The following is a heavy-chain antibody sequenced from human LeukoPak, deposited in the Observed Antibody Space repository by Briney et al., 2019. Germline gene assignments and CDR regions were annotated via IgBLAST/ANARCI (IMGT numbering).Heavy chain of an antibody. V-gene: IGHV3-9*01. CDR1: GFTFDDCA. Sequence: GGSLRLSCAASGFTFDDCAMHWVRQAPGKGLEWVSGISWNSGSIGYADSVKGRFTISRDNAKNSLYLQMNSLRAEDTALYYCAKSVVVAATLGYFDYWGQGTLVTVSS. D-gene: IGHD2-15*01. CDR3: AKSVVVAATLGYFDY. J-gene: IGHJ4*02. CDR2: ISWNSGSI.